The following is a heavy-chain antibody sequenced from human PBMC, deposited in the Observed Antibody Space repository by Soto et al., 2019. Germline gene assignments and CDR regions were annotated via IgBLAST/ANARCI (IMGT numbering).Heavy chain of an antibody. CDR1: GGSISSSSYY. Sequence: SETLSLTCTVSGGSISSSSYYWGWIRQPPGKGLEWIGSIYYSGSTYYNPSLKSRVTISVDTSKNQFSLKLSSVTAADTAVYYCARHVVYSSSPDHNWFDPWGQGTLVTVSS. CDR3: ARHVVYSSSPDHNWFDP. V-gene: IGHV4-39*01. CDR2: IYYSGST. J-gene: IGHJ5*02. D-gene: IGHD6-6*01.